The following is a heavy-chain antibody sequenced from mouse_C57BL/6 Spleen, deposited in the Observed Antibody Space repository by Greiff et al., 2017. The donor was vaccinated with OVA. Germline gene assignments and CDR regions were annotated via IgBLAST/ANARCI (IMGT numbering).Heavy chain of an antibody. Sequence: EVQLQQSGPVLVKPGASVKMSCKASGYTFTDYYMNWVKQSHGKSLEWIGVINPYNGGTSYNQKFKGKATLTVDTSSSTAYMELNSLTSDDTAVYYCARAIDYYGSSRTGFDYWGQGTTLTVSS. J-gene: IGHJ2*01. CDR3: ARAIDYYGSSRTGFDY. V-gene: IGHV1-19*01. D-gene: IGHD1-1*01. CDR1: GYTFTDYY. CDR2: INPYNGGT.